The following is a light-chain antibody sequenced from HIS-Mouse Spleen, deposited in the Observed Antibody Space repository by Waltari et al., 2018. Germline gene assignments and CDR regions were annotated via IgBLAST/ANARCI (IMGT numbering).Light chain of an antibody. CDR1: SLRSYY. Sequence: ALGQTVRITCQGDSLRSYYASWYQQKPGQAPVLVIYGKNNRPPGIPDRFSGSSSGNTASLTITGAQAEDEADYYCNSRDSSGNHLVFGGGTKLTVL. V-gene: IGLV3-19*01. CDR3: NSRDSSGNHLV. J-gene: IGLJ2*01. CDR2: GKN.